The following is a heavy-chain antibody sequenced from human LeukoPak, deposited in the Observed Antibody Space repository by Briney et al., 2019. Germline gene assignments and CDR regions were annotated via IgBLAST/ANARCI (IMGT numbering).Heavy chain of an antibody. D-gene: IGHD1-26*01. V-gene: IGHV4-34*08. J-gene: IGHJ3*02. CDR1: GETFGGYS. CDR2: INHSGGT. Sequence: SETLSLTCAVYGETFGGYSWGWIRQPPGKGLEWIGEINHSGGTNYNPSLKSRVTISVDTSKNQFSLKLSSVTAADTAVYYCATTTSGGDAFDIWGQGTMVTVSS. CDR3: ATTTSGGDAFDI.